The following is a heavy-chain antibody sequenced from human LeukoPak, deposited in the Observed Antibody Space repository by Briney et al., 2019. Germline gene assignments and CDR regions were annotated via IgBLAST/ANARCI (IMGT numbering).Heavy chain of an antibody. D-gene: IGHD3-10*01. CDR1: GYTFTSYY. Sequence: GASVKVSCKASGYTFTSYYMHWVRQAPGQGLELMGLINPTGGSTGYAQKFQGRVTMTRDMSTSTNYMEMSSLRSEDTAVYHCATEELLTMVRGVLPSSDAFDIWGQGTMVTVSS. CDR3: ATEELLTMVRGVLPSSDAFDI. J-gene: IGHJ3*02. V-gene: IGHV1-46*01. CDR2: INPTGGST.